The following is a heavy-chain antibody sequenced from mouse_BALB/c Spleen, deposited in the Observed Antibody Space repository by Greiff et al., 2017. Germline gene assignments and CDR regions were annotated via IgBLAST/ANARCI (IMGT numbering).Heavy chain of an antibody. J-gene: IGHJ3*01. V-gene: IGHV14-3*02. CDR3: ARWDYYGSSYSAWFAY. Sequence: EVQLQQSGAELVKPGASVKLSCTASGFNIKDTYMHWVKQRPEQGLEWIGRIDPANGNTKYDPKFQGKATITADTSSNTAYLQLSSLTSEDTAVYYCARWDYYGSSYSAWFAYWGQGTLVTVSA. CDR1: GFNIKDTY. CDR2: IDPANGNT. D-gene: IGHD1-1*01.